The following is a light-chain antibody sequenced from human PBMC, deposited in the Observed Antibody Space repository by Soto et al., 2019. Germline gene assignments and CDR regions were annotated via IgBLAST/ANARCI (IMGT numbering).Light chain of an antibody. CDR1: QSISSW. CDR3: QQYNKWPLT. Sequence: DIQMTQSPSTLPASAGDRVTITCRASQSISSWLSWYQQKPGKPPKLLIYEASSLESGVPSRFSGSGSGTDFTLTISSLQPEDFAIYYCQQYNKWPLTFGQGTKVDI. J-gene: IGKJ1*01. V-gene: IGKV1-5*01. CDR2: EAS.